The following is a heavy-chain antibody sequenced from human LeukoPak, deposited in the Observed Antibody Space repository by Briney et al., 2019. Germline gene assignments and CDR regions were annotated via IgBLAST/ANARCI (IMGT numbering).Heavy chain of an antibody. D-gene: IGHD6-13*01. CDR2: INPNSGGT. CDR1: GYTFTGYY. CDR3: ARVEAAAGPTYDY. J-gene: IGHJ4*02. Sequence: GASVKVSCKASGYTFTGYYMHWVRQAPGQGLEWMGWINPNSGGTNYAQKFQGRVTMTRDTSISTAYMELSRLRSDDTAVYYCARVEAAAGPTYDYWGQGTLVTVSS. V-gene: IGHV1-2*02.